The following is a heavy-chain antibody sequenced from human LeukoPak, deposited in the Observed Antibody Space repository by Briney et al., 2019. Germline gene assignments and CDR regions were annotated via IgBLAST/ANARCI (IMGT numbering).Heavy chain of an antibody. Sequence: ASETLSLTCTVSGGSISSYYWSWIRQPPGKGLEWIGHIYYSGSTKYNPSLKSRVTISVDTSKNQFSLELSSVTAADTAVYYCARVVPGALGYYYYGMDVWGKGTTVTVSS. V-gene: IGHV4-59*01. J-gene: IGHJ6*04. D-gene: IGHD2-2*01. CDR3: ARVVPGALGYYYYGMDV. CDR1: GGSISSYY. CDR2: IYYSGST.